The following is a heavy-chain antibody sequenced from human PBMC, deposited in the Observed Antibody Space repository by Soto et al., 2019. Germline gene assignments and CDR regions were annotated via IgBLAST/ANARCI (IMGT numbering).Heavy chain of an antibody. CDR3: ARTAIAGYYYYGVDV. CDR1: GYTFTNYH. CDR2: VNPSSGST. Sequence: WASVKVSCKASGYTFTNYHMHWMRQAPGQGPEWMGIVNPSSGSTTYAQKFQGRVTMTRDTSTSTVYMELSSLRSEDTAVYYCARTAIAGYYYYGVDVWGQGTTVTVSS. V-gene: IGHV1-46*01. D-gene: IGHD2-21*02. J-gene: IGHJ6*02.